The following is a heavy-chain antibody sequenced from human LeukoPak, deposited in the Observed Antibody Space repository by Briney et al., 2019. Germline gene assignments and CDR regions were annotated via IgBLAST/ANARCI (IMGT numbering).Heavy chain of an antibody. J-gene: IGHJ2*01. V-gene: IGHV4-30-2*01. D-gene: IGHD1-14*01. CDR2: IYHSGST. CDR3: ARCRRYHFDL. Sequence: TSETLSLTCAVSGGSISSGGYSWSWIRQPPGKGLEWTGYIYHSGSTYYNPSLKSRVTISVDRSKNQFSLKLSSVTAADTAVYYCARCRRYHFDLWGRGTLVTVSS. CDR1: GGSISSGGYS.